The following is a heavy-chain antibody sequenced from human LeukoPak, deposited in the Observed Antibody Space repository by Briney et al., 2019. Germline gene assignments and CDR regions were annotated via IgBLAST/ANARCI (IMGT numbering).Heavy chain of an antibody. D-gene: IGHD3-22*01. Sequence: GGSLRLSCAASGFTFSSYAMHWVRQAPGKGLEWVAVISYDGSNKYYADSVKGRFTISRDNSKNTLYLQMNSLRAEDTAVYYCARDTDYYDSSGYSSWGQGTLVTVSS. CDR2: ISYDGSNK. J-gene: IGHJ4*02. CDR1: GFTFSSYA. V-gene: IGHV3-30-3*01. CDR3: ARDTDYYDSSGYSS.